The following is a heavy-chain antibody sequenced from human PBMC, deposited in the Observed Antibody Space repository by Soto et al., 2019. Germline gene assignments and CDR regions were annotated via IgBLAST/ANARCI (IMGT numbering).Heavy chain of an antibody. Sequence: QVQLVQSGAEVKKPGSSVKVSCKASGGTFSSYAISWVRQAPGQGLEWMGGIIPIFGTANYAQKFQGRVTITADESTSTAYMELSSLRSEDTAVYYCARERLNYYGSGSYNWFDPWGQGTLVTVSS. J-gene: IGHJ5*02. D-gene: IGHD3-10*01. CDR1: GGTFSSYA. CDR2: IIPIFGTA. CDR3: ARERLNYYGSGSYNWFDP. V-gene: IGHV1-69*01.